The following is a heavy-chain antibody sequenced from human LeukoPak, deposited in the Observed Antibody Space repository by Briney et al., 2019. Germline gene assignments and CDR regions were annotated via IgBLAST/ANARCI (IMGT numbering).Heavy chain of an antibody. Sequence: SVKVSCKASGGTFCSYAISWVRQAPGQVLEWMGRIIPILGIANYAQKFQGRVTITADKSTSTAYMELSSLRSEDTAVYYCARATGMKKQWLVQYFDYWGQGTLVTVSS. CDR2: IIPILGIA. CDR1: GGTFCSYA. D-gene: IGHD6-19*01. CDR3: ARATGMKKQWLVQYFDY. J-gene: IGHJ4*02. V-gene: IGHV1-69*04.